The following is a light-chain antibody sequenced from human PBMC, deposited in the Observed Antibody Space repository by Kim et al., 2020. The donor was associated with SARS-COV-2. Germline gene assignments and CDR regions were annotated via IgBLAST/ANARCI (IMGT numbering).Light chain of an antibody. CDR3: QSYDSSLSGVV. V-gene: IGLV1-40*01. J-gene: IGLJ2*01. CDR1: SSNIGAGYD. Sequence: RVTISCTGSSSNIGAGYDVHWYQQLPGTAPKLLIYGNSNQPSGVPDRFSGSKSGTSASLAITGLQAEDEADYYCQSYDSSLSGVVFGGGTKLTVL. CDR2: GNS.